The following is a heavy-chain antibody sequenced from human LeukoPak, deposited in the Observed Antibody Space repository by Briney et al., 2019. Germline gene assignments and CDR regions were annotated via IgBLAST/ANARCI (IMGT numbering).Heavy chain of an antibody. V-gene: IGHV1-2*02. D-gene: IGHD3-10*02. CDR2: INPNSGGT. CDR3: ARGGMLGYYYYYYIDV. J-gene: IGHJ6*03. Sequence: ASVKVSCKASGYTFTGYYMHWVRQAPGQGLEWMGWINPNSGGTNYAQKFQGRVTMTRDTSISTAYMELSSLRSEDTAVYYCARGGMLGYYYYYYIDVWGKGTTVTVSS. CDR1: GYTFTGYY.